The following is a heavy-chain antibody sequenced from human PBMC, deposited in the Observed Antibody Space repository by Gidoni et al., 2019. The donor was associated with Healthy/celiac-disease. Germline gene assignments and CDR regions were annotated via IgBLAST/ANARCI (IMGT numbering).Heavy chain of an antibody. V-gene: IGHV3-21*01. CDR3: ARDLYGSGSYYAAD. D-gene: IGHD3-10*01. Sequence: EVQLVESGGGLVKPGGSLRLSCAAPGFTFSSYSMNWVRQAPGKGLEWVSSISSSSSYIYYADSVKGRFTISRDNAKNSLYLQMNSLRAEDTAVYYCARDLYGSGSYYAADWGQGTLVTVSS. J-gene: IGHJ4*02. CDR1: GFTFSSYS. CDR2: ISSSSSYI.